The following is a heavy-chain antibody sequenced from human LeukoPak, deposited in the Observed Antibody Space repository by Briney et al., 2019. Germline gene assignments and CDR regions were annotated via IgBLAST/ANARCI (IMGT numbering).Heavy chain of an antibody. Sequence: PSETLSLTCTVSGGSISSSSYYWSWIRQPPGKGLEWIGSIYYSGSTYYNPSLKSRVTISVDTSKNQFSLKLSSVTAADTAVYYCARHSPYSSSWFDAFDIWGQGTMVTVSS. CDR3: ARHSPYSSSWFDAFDI. CDR1: GGSISSSSYY. J-gene: IGHJ3*02. D-gene: IGHD6-13*01. CDR2: IYYSGST. V-gene: IGHV4-39*01.